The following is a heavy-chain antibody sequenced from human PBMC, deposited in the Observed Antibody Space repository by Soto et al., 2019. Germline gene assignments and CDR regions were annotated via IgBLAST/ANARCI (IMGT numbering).Heavy chain of an antibody. CDR2: IYHTGRT. V-gene: IGHV4-59*01. CDR3: ARCQSYDFWSDY. J-gene: IGHJ4*02. Sequence: SETLSLTCTVSGGSISSNYWTWIRQPPGKGLEWIGYIYHTGRTNYNPSLKSRVTMSMDTSKNQFSLNLSSVTAADTAVYYCARCQSYDFWSDYWGQGTLVTVSS. D-gene: IGHD3-3*01. CDR1: GGSISSNY.